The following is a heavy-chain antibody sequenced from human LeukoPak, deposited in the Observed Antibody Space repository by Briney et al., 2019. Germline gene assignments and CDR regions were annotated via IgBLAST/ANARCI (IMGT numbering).Heavy chain of an antibody. J-gene: IGHJ5*02. CDR3: VREAGYCASVCLKSNWFDP. Sequence: PGGSLRLSCAASGFPFSNHAMSWVRQPPGKGLEWVAAISNGNTYYADSMRGRFAISRDDSKNMVYLQMNSLRDEDTALYYCVREAGYCASVCLKSNWFDPWGQGTLVTVSS. D-gene: IGHD2-15*01. CDR1: GFPFSNHA. V-gene: IGHV3-23*01. CDR2: ISNGNT.